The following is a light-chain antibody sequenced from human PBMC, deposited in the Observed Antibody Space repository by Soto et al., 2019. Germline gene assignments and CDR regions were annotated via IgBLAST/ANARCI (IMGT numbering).Light chain of an antibody. J-gene: IGKJ1*01. CDR3: QQYDKYST. V-gene: IGKV1-5*01. CDR2: DAS. Sequence: IQMTQSPSTLSASVGDTVTITCRASQTISVSLAWYRQKPGKAPNLLIYDASTLHEGVPSRFSGSGSGTDFTLTVTRLQPDDFATYFCQQYDKYSTFGHGTKVDVK. CDR1: QTISVS.